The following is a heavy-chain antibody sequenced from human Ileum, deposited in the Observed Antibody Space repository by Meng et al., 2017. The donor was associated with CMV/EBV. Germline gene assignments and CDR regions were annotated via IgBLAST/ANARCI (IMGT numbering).Heavy chain of an antibody. CDR2: INWNGGST. CDR1: GFTFDDCV. Sequence: GESLKISCAASGFTFDDCVMSWVRQAPGKGLEWVSGINWNGGSTGYAGSVKGRFTISRDNAKNSLYLQMNSLRAEDTVLYYCANHSDGVVSRALEYWGQGTLVTVSS. D-gene: IGHD3-22*01. V-gene: IGHV3-20*04. J-gene: IGHJ4*02. CDR3: ANHSDGVVSRALEY.